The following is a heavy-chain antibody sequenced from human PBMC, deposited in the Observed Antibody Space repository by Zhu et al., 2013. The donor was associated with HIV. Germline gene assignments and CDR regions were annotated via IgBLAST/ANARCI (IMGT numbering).Heavy chain of an antibody. CDR3: ARGIESRFGEDYYNHMDV. CDR1: GYTFTNYG. CDR2: ISAYNSNT. V-gene: IGHV1-18*01. Sequence: QVQLVQSGAEVKKPGASVKVSCKASGYTFTNYGISWVRQAPGQGLEWMGWISAYNSNTNYAQKLQGRVTVTIDTSTSTAYMELRSLRSDDTAVYYCARGIESRFGEDYYNHMDVWGKGTTVIVSS. J-gene: IGHJ6*03. D-gene: IGHD3-10*01.